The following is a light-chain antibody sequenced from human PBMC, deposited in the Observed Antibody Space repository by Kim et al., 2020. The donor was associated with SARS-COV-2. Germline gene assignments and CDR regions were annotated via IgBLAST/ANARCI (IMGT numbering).Light chain of an antibody. J-gene: IGLJ2*01. CDR3: CSYAGSSTSVV. CDR2: EVS. Sequence: SITISCTGTSSEVGSSNLVSWYQQHPGKAPKLMIYEVSKRPSGVSNRFSGSKSGNTASLTISGLQAEDEADYYCCSYAGSSTSVVFGGGTQLTVL. V-gene: IGLV2-23*02. CDR1: SSEVGSSNL.